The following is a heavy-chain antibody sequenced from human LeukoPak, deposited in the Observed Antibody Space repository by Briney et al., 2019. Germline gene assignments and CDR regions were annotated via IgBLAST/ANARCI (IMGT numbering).Heavy chain of an antibody. CDR1: GFTFSSYA. V-gene: IGHV3-64D*09. Sequence: PGGSLRLSCSASGFTFSSYAMHWVRQAPGEGLEYVSAISSNGGSTYYADSVKGRFTISRDNSKNTLYLQMSSLRAEDTAVYYCARDEPDDYVWGSYRYPDYWGQGTLVTVSS. J-gene: IGHJ4*02. CDR2: ISSNGGST. CDR3: ARDEPDDYVWGSYRYPDY. D-gene: IGHD3-16*02.